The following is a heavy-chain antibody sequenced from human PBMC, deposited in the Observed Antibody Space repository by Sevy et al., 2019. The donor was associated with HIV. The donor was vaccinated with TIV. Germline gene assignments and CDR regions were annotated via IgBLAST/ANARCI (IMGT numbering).Heavy chain of an antibody. CDR1: GFTFSSYS. V-gene: IGHV3-48*02. D-gene: IGHD3-16*02. J-gene: IGHJ3*02. CDR3: ARDPYYDYVWGSYRHDAFDI. Sequence: GGPLRLSCAASGFTFSSYSMNWVRQAPGKGLEWVSYISSSSSTIYYADSVKGRFTISRDNAKNSLYLQMNSLRDEDTAVYYCARDPYYDYVWGSYRHDAFDIWGQGTMVTVSS. CDR2: ISSSSSTI.